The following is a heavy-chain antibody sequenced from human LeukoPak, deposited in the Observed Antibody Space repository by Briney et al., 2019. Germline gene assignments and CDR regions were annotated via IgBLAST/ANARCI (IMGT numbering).Heavy chain of an antibody. Sequence: SETLSLTCAVYGGSFSGYYWSWIRQPPGKGLEWIGEINHSGSTNYNPSLKSRVTISVDKSKNQFSLKLSSVTAADTAVYYCARAMVLNWFDPWGQGTLVTVSS. CDR1: GGSFSGYY. CDR3: ARAMVLNWFDP. CDR2: INHSGST. D-gene: IGHD3-10*01. J-gene: IGHJ5*02. V-gene: IGHV4-34*01.